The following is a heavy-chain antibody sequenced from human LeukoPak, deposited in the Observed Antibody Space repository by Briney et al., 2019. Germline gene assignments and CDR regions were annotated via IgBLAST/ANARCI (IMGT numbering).Heavy chain of an antibody. V-gene: IGHV4-30-4*01. Sequence: PSETLSLTCTVSGGSISSGDYYWSWIRQPPGKGLAWIGYIYYSGSTYYNPSLKSRVTISVDTSKNQFSLRLSSVTAADTAVYYCARDRCSSTSCHFDYWGQGTLVTVSS. CDR3: ARDRCSSTSCHFDY. J-gene: IGHJ4*02. CDR2: IYYSGST. D-gene: IGHD2-2*01. CDR1: GGSISSGDYY.